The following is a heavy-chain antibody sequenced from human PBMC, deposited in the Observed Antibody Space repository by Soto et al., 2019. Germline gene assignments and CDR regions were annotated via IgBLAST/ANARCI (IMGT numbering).Heavy chain of an antibody. CDR2: INPLSGIP. CDR3: ATPACAATWCSPSHNSDH. D-gene: IGHD2-2*01. J-gene: IGHJ1*01. V-gene: IGHV1-69*09. CDR1: GGTFVRHV. Sequence: QVQLVQSRAEVKKPESSVKVSCKTSGGTFVRHVISWVRQAPGQGPEWMGKINPLSGIPNYAQKFQDRVTFTADTDSSTAYMELSSLRSDDTAVYYCATPACAATWCSPSHNSDHWGQGTLVTVSS.